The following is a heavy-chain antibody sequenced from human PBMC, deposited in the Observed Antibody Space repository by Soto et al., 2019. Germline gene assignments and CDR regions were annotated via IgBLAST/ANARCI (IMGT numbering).Heavy chain of an antibody. CDR3: ASPTTYYYYGMDV. CDR1: GFTFSSYW. CDR2: INSDGSST. Sequence: PGGSLGLSCAASGFTFSSYWMHWVRQAPGKGLVWVSRINSDGSSTSYADSVKGRFTISRDNAKNTLYLQMNSLRAEGTAVYYCASPTTYYYYGMDVWGQGTTVTVSS. J-gene: IGHJ6*02. D-gene: IGHD1-1*01. V-gene: IGHV3-74*01.